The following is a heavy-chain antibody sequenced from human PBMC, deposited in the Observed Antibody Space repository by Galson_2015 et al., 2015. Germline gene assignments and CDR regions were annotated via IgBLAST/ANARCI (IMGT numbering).Heavy chain of an antibody. D-gene: IGHD4-23*01. CDR2: IYPGDSDT. CDR1: GYSFTSYW. Sequence: QSGAEVKKPGESLIISCKGSGYSFTSYWIGWVRQMPGKGLEWMGIIYPGDSDTKYSPSFEGQVLITADKSLTTAYLHWGSLKASDSAMYYCARRSYYGGDSNWYFDVWGPGPLVSVSS. V-gene: IGHV5-51*01. CDR3: ARRSYYGGDSNWYFDV. J-gene: IGHJ2*01.